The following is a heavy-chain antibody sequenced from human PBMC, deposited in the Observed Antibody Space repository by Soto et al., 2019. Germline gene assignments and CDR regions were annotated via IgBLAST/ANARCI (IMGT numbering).Heavy chain of an antibody. CDR2: ISYSGNT. J-gene: IGHJ4*02. V-gene: IGHV4-31*03. D-gene: IGHD3-22*01. CDR3: ARDLNVCSSGYCDPSGLGY. Sequence: QVQLQESGPGLVKPSQTLSLTCSVFGDSISSGAYYWSWVRQNPGKGLEWIGFISYSGNTLYNPSLKSRLTISVDTSQNQFSLKLTSVTAADTAVYYCARDLNVCSSGYCDPSGLGYWGQGTLVTVSS. CDR1: GDSISSGAYY.